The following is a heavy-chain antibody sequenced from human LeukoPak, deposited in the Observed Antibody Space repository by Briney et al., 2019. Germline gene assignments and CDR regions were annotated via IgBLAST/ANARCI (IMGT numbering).Heavy chain of an antibody. V-gene: IGHV3-23*01. CDR2: ISSTGGTA. D-gene: IGHD4-17*01. CDR1: GFTFSSFG. J-gene: IGHJ3*02. CDR3: ARASTVLAFDI. Sequence: GGTLRLSCAASGFTFSSFGMSWVRQAPGKGLEWVSAISSTGGTAYYADSVKGRFTISRDNAKNSLYLQMNSLRAEDTAVYYCARASTVLAFDIWGQGTMVTVSS.